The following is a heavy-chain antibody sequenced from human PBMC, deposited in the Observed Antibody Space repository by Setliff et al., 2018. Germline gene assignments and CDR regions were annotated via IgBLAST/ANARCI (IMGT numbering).Heavy chain of an antibody. CDR3: ARDAPKVVDKFDL. D-gene: IGHD3-22*01. CDR1: GYTFTTYT. CDR2: ISPYNGNT. J-gene: IGHJ3*01. Sequence: GASVKVSCKASGYTFTTYTMNWVRRAPGQGLEWLGWISPYNGNTDYVYNVRDRITMTTDTSTGTAYMELRSLTSDDSAVYYCARDAPKVVDKFDLWGQGTKVTVSS. V-gene: IGHV1-18*01.